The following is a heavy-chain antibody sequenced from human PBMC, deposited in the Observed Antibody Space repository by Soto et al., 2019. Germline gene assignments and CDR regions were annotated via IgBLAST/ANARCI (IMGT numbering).Heavy chain of an antibody. J-gene: IGHJ5*02. CDR2: ISYDGSNK. D-gene: IGHD3-10*01. V-gene: IGHV3-30-3*01. CDR1: GFTFSSYA. CDR3: ARGFGEFLNWFDP. Sequence: QVQLVESGGGVVQPGRSLRLSCAASGFTFSSYAMHWVRQAPGKGLEWVAVISYDGSNKYYADSVKGRFTISRDNSKNTRYLQMNSLRAEDTAVYYCARGFGEFLNWFDPWGQGTLVTVSS.